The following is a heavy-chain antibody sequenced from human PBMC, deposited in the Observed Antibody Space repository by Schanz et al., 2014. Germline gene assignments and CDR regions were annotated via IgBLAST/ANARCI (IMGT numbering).Heavy chain of an antibody. V-gene: IGHV1-18*01. J-gene: IGHJ4*02. CDR1: GYTFTTYA. CDR3: ARDAADFYDILTEEDY. Sequence: QVQFVQSGAEVKKPGASVRVSCKASGYTFTTYAMSWVRQAPGQGLEWMGWISAYNGNTKYPQKLQGRVTMTTDTSASTAYMDLRSLRSDDTAVYYCARDAADFYDILTEEDYWGQGTLVTVSS. D-gene: IGHD3-9*01. CDR2: ISAYNGNT.